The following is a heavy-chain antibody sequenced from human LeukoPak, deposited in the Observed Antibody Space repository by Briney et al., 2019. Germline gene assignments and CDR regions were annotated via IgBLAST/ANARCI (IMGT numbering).Heavy chain of an antibody. V-gene: IGHV1-18*04. J-gene: IGHJ4*02. CDR1: GYTFTSYG. D-gene: IGHD2-2*03. CDR2: ISAYNGAT. Sequence: ATVKVSCKTSGYTFTSYGITWVRQAPGQGLEWMGHISAYNGATNYAQKVQGRVTLTTDTSTSTAYMELMSLRSDDTAMYYCARDRWIMALPDYWGQGTLVTVSS. CDR3: ARDRWIMALPDY.